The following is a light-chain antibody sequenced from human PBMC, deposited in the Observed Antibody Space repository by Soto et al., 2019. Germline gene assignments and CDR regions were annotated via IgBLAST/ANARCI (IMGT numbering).Light chain of an antibody. CDR2: GVS. J-gene: IGLJ1*01. CDR3: SSYTTTSTQV. CDR1: SSDIGSFNY. V-gene: IGLV2-14*03. Sequence: QSVLTQPASVSGSPGQSITISCTGTSSDIGSFNYVSWYQHHPGTAPKLIIYGVSNRPSGVSNRFSGSKSGNTASLTISGLQAEDEADYYCSSYTTTSTQVFGTGTEVTVL.